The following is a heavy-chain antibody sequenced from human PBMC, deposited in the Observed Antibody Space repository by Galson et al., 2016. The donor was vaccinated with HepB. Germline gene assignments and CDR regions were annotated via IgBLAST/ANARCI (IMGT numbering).Heavy chain of an antibody. Sequence: LRLSCAASGFTFSNHAMSWVRQAPGQGLEWVSVIYSGGGTYYADSVKGRFTISRDNSKNTLYLQMNSLRAEDTAVYYCARDLPLLGWGQGTLVTVSS. D-gene: IGHD2-15*01. CDR1: GFTFSNHA. CDR3: ARDLPLLG. CDR2: IYSGGGT. V-gene: IGHV3-53*01. J-gene: IGHJ4*02.